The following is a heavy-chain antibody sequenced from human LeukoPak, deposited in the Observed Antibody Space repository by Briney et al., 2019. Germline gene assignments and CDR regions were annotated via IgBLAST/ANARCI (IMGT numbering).Heavy chain of an antibody. Sequence: PGGSLRLSCAASGFTVSSNYMSWVRQAPGKGLEWVSVIYSGGSTYYADSVKGRFTISRDNSKNTLYLQMNSLRAEDTAVYYCARSDYGDYGVGDWFDPRGQGTLVTVSS. D-gene: IGHD4-17*01. CDR1: GFTVSSNY. J-gene: IGHJ5*02. V-gene: IGHV3-66*01. CDR3: ARSDYGDYGVGDWFDP. CDR2: IYSGGST.